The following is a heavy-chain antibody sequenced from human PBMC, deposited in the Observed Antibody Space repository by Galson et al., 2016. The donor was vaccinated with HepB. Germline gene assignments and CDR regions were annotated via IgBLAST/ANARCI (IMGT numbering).Heavy chain of an antibody. J-gene: IGHJ6*02. V-gene: IGHV3-48*02. D-gene: IGHD6-13*01. CDR2: ISSSGSTI. Sequence: LRLSCAASGFTFSSYSMNWVRQAPGKGLEWVSYISSSGSTIYYADSVKGRFTISRDIAKNSLYLQMNSLRDEDTAVYYCAKDVGQQVVRWERLRKVYYYYAMDVWGQGTTVTVSS. CDR1: GFTFSSYS. CDR3: AKDVGQQVVRWERLRKVYYYYAMDV.